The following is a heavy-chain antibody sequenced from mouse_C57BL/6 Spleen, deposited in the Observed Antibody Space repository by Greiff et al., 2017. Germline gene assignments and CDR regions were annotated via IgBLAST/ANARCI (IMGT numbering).Heavy chain of an antibody. V-gene: IGHV5-6*01. CDR1: GFTFSSYG. D-gene: IGHD2-4*01. CDR3: ARHGAIYYDYDGAWFAY. Sequence: EVQLVESGGDLVKPGGSLKLSCAASGFTFSSYGMSWVRQTPYKRLEWVATISSGGSYTYYPDSVKGRFTISRDNAKNTLYLHMSSLKSEDTAMYYCARHGAIYYDYDGAWFAYWGQGTLVTVSA. J-gene: IGHJ3*01. CDR2: ISSGGSYT.